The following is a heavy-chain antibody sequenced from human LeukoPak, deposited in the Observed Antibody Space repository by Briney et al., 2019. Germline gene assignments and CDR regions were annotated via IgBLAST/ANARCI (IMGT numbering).Heavy chain of an antibody. D-gene: IGHD3-22*01. CDR3: ARVYDSSGYLYWYFDL. J-gene: IGHJ2*01. Sequence: SETLSLTCAVSGGSISSSNWWSWVRQPPGKGLEWIGEIYHSGSTNYNPSLKSRVTISVDTSKNQFSLKLSSVTAADTAVYYCARVYDSSGYLYWYFDLWGRGTLVTVSS. V-gene: IGHV4-4*02. CDR1: GGSISSSNW. CDR2: IYHSGST.